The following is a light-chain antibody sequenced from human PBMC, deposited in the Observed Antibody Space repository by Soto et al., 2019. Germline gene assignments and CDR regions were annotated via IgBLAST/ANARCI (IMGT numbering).Light chain of an antibody. CDR3: HQYGRSPFT. Sequence: EIVLTQSPGTLSLSPGERGTLSCRASQSVSSNYLAWYQQKPGQAPRLLIYGASSRATGIPDRFSGSGSGTDFTLTISRLEPEDFALYYCHQYGRSPFTFGQGTRLGIK. J-gene: IGKJ5*01. CDR1: QSVSSNY. CDR2: GAS. V-gene: IGKV3-20*01.